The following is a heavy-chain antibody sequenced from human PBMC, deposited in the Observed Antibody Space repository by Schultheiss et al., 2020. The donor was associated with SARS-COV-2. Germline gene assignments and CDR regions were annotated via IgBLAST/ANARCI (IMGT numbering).Heavy chain of an antibody. CDR2: IYYSGST. D-gene: IGHD5-18*01. J-gene: IGHJ6*02. CDR3: ARATAMVTWYGMDV. V-gene: IGHV4-34*01. CDR1: GGSFSGYY. Sequence: SETLSLTCAVYGGSFSGYYWSWIRQPPGKGLEWIGYIYYSGSTYYNPSLKSRVTISVDKSKNQFSLKLSSVTAADTAVYYCARATAMVTWYGMDVWGQGTTVTVSS.